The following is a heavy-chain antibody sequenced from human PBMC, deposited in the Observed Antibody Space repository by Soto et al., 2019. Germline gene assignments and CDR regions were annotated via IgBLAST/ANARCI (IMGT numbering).Heavy chain of an antibody. CDR3: ARDQYSSGWYGFFDF. CDR1: GFTFSNYA. CDR2: MWHDGSNE. V-gene: IGHV3-33*01. Sequence: GGSLRLSCAAAGFTFSNYAMHWVRQAPGKGLEWVAVMWHDGSNEKYVDSVKGRFTISRDNSKNTLYLQMNSLRAEDTAVYYCARDQYSSGWYGFFDFWGRGTLVTVSS. J-gene: IGHJ4*02. D-gene: IGHD6-19*01.